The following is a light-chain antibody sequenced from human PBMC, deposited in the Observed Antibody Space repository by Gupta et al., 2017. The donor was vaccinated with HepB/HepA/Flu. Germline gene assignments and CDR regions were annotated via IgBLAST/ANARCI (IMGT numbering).Light chain of an antibody. CDR2: DVT. V-gene: IGLV2-14*03. J-gene: IGLJ1*01. Sequence: QSALTQPASVSGSPGQSITIPCTGTSSDVGGYNNVSWSQQHPGKAPKLMTYDVTNRPSGVSSRFSGSKSGNTASLTISGLQAEDDAEYYCSSYTNSSTLYVFGSGTKVTVL. CDR3: SSYTNSSTLYV. CDR1: SSDVGGYNN.